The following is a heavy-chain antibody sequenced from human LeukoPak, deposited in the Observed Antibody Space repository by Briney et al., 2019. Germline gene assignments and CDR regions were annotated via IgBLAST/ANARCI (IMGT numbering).Heavy chain of an antibody. Sequence: ASVKVSCKASGYTFSGYYIHWVRQAPGQGLEWMGVINPGGSWTSYAQKFQGRVTVTRDMSTSTDYMELSSLRSEDTAVYYCARDNSVGDTAWWFDPWGQGTLVTVSS. J-gene: IGHJ5*02. CDR3: ARDNSVGDTAWWFDP. CDR1: GYTFSGYY. V-gene: IGHV1-46*01. CDR2: INPGGSWT. D-gene: IGHD1-26*01.